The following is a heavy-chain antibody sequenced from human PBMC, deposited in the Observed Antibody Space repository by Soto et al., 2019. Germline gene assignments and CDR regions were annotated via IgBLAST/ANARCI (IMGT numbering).Heavy chain of an antibody. CDR2: IYYSGST. J-gene: IGHJ6*02. Sequence: QVQLQESGPGLVKPSQTLSLTCTVSGGSISSGGYYWSWIRQHPGKGLEWIGYIYYSGSTYYNPSLKSRVTISVDTSKNQFSLKLSSVTAADTAVYYCARDRTTPYYYYYGMDVWGQGTTVTVSS. V-gene: IGHV4-31*03. CDR1: GGSISSGGYY. D-gene: IGHD4-4*01. CDR3: ARDRTTPYYYYYGMDV.